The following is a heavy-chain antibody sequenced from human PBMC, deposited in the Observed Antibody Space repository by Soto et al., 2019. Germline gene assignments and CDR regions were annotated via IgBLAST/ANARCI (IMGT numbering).Heavy chain of an antibody. V-gene: IGHV3-23*01. Sequence: GGSLRLSCAASGFTFSSYAMSWVRQAPGKGLEWVSAISGSGGSTYYADSVKGRFTISRDNSKNTLYLQMNSLRAEDTAVYYCAKDIGLQAAAATFGWVPYPKDHWFDPWGQGTLVTVSS. CDR2: ISGSGGST. D-gene: IGHD6-13*01. CDR3: AKDIGLQAAAATFGWVPYPKDHWFDP. CDR1: GFTFSSYA. J-gene: IGHJ5*02.